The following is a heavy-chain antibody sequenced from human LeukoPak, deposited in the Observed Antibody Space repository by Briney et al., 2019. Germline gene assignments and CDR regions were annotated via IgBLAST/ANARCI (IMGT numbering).Heavy chain of an antibody. D-gene: IGHD3-9*01. Sequence: ASVKVSFKASGYTFTIYDINWVRQATGQGREWMGWMNPNSGNTGYAQKFQGRGTITADEYTSTAYMELSSLRSEDTAVYYCARDLLGNRLRYFDWLLYFDYWGQGTLVTVSS. CDR1: GYTFTIYD. J-gene: IGHJ4*02. CDR2: MNPNSGNT. V-gene: IGHV1-8*01. CDR3: ARDLLGNRLRYFDWLLYFDY.